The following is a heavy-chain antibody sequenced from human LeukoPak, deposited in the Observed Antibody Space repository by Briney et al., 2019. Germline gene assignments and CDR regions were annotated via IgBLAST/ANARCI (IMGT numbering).Heavy chain of an antibody. D-gene: IGHD5-18*01. CDR3: AKDSGYSCATHVDY. V-gene: IGHV3-23*01. Sequence: GGSLRLSRAASGLTFCSYAMTWVRQAPGKGLEWVSGTSGSGGSTYHADSVKGRFTISRDNSKNTLYLQMNSLRAEDTAVYYCAKDSGYSCATHVDYWGQGTLVTVSS. CDR2: TSGSGGST. J-gene: IGHJ4*02. CDR1: GLTFCSYA.